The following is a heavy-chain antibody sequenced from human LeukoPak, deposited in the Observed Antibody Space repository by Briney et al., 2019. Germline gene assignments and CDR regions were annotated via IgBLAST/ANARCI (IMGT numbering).Heavy chain of an antibody. CDR3: AKSQYYYDSSGYSD. CDR1: GFTFSSYA. D-gene: IGHD3-22*01. Sequence: GGSLRLSCAASGFTFSSYALGWVRQAPGRGLEWVSAISGSGGSTYYADSVKGRFTISRDNSKNTLYLQMNSLRAEDTAVYYCAKSQYYYDSSGYSDWGQGTLVTVSS. CDR2: ISGSGGST. V-gene: IGHV3-23*01. J-gene: IGHJ4*02.